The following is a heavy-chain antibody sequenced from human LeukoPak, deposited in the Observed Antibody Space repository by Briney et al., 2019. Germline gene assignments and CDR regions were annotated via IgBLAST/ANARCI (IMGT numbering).Heavy chain of an antibody. CDR3: ARELFPSMVGGSYLPSDY. Sequence: GGSLRLSCAASGFTFSDYYMSWIRQAPGKGLEWVAVISYDGSNKYYADSVKGRFTISRDNSKNTLYLQMNSLRAEDTAVYYCARELFPSMVGGSYLPSDYWGQGTLVTVSS. CDR2: ISYDGSNK. V-gene: IGHV3-30-3*01. D-gene: IGHD1-26*01. J-gene: IGHJ4*02. CDR1: GFTFSDYY.